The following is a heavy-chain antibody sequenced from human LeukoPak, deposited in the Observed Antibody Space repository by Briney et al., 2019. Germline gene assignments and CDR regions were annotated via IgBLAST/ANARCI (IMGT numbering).Heavy chain of an antibody. D-gene: IGHD1-26*01. V-gene: IGHV4-39*01. CDR1: GGSISISNYY. CDR2: ISYSGT. J-gene: IGHJ4*02. Sequence: PSETLSLTCTVSGGSISISNYYWGWIRQPPGRGLEWIGSISYSGTYYNPSLKSRLTISVDTSKNHFSLNLRSVTAADTAVYYCARRTSNPVGAIDYWGQGTLATVSS. CDR3: ARRTSNPVGAIDY.